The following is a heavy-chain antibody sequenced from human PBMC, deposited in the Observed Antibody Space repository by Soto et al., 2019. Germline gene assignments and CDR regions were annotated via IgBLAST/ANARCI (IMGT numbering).Heavy chain of an antibody. J-gene: IGHJ4*02. Sequence: GGSLRLSCAASGFTFSSYAMHWVRQAPGKGLEWVAVISYDGSNKYYADSVKGRFTISRDNSKNTLYLQMNSLRAEDTAVYYCARDAYASTYYDFWSAPGYIFDYWGQGTLVTVSS. CDR3: ARDAYASTYYDFWSAPGYIFDY. CDR1: GFTFSSYA. V-gene: IGHV3-30-3*01. CDR2: ISYDGSNK. D-gene: IGHD3-3*01.